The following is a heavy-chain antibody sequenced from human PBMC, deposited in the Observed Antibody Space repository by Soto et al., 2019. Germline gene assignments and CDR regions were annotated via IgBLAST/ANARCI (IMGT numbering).Heavy chain of an antibody. Sequence: GGSLRLSCTASGFTFGDYAMSWFRQAPGKGLEWVGFIRSKAYGGTTEYAASVKGRFTISRDDSKSIAYLQMNSLKTEGTAVYYCTRYCSSTSCFSSYYYYGMDVWGQGTTVTVSS. CDR2: IRSKAYGGTT. J-gene: IGHJ6*02. V-gene: IGHV3-49*03. CDR1: GFTFGDYA. D-gene: IGHD2-2*01. CDR3: TRYCSSTSCFSSYYYYGMDV.